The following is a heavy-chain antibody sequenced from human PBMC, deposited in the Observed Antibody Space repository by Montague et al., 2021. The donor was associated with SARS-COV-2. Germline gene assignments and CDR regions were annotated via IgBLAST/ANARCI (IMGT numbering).Heavy chain of an antibody. CDR2: INRDGSER. CDR3: ARDEGYTYYDFWSGYFVY. D-gene: IGHD3-3*01. J-gene: IGHJ4*02. CDR1: KFTFSDYW. Sequence: SLGLSCAASKFTFSDYWMSWVRQAPGKGLEWLANINRDGSERYYVDSVKGRFTISRDNAKNSLYLQMNSLSAEDTAVYYCARDEGYTYYDFWSGYFVYWGQGTLITVSS. V-gene: IGHV3-7*03.